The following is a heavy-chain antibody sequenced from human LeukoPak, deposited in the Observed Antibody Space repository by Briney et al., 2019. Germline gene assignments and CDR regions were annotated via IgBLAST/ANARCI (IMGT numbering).Heavy chain of an antibody. V-gene: IGHV5-51*01. CDR1: GYRFTSYW. CDR3: ARRVGGATTSYFDY. D-gene: IGHD1-26*01. CDR2: INPGDADT. J-gene: IGHJ4*02. Sequence: GESLKISCKGSGYRFTSYWIGGVRQMPGKGLEWMGIINPGDADTRYSPSFQGQVTISADKSISTAYLQWSSLKASDTAMYYCARRVGGATTSYFDYWGQGTLVTVSS.